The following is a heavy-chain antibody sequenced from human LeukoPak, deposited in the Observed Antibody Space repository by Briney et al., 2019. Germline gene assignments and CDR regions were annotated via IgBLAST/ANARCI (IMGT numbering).Heavy chain of an antibody. V-gene: IGHV4-34*01. CDR3: ARDQHPRYYYDSSGYHGAFDI. CDR2: INHSGST. D-gene: IGHD3-22*01. Sequence: SETLSLTCAVYGGSFSGYYWSWIRQPPGKGLEWIGEINHSGSTNYNPSLKSRVTISVDTSKNQFSLKLSSVTAADTAVYYCARDQHPRYYYDSSGYHGAFDIWGQGTMVTVSS. J-gene: IGHJ3*02. CDR1: GGSFSGYY.